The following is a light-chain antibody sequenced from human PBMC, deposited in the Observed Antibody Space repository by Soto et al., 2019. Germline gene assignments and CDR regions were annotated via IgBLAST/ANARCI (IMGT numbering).Light chain of an antibody. V-gene: IGKV3-15*01. Sequence: EIVMPQSPATLSVSPGARAPLSCRGSQSVSSNLAWYQQKPGQAPRLLIYGASTRATGIPATFSGSGSGTEFTLTISSLQSEDFAVYYCQQYSDWPPWRVGQGTKVDIK. CDR2: GAS. CDR3: QQYSDWPPWR. J-gene: IGKJ1*01. CDR1: QSVSSN.